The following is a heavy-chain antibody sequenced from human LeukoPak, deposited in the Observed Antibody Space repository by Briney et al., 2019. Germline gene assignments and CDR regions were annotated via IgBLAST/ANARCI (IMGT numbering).Heavy chain of an antibody. J-gene: IGHJ6*02. D-gene: IGHD6-13*01. CDR1: GFTVSSNY. V-gene: IGHV3-53*01. Sequence: PGGPLRLSCAASGFTVSSNYMSWVRQAPGKGLEWVSVIYSGGSTYYADSVKGRFTISRDNSKNTLYLQMNSLRAEDTAVYYCARAGGQLVPGFLYYYYYGMDVWGQGTTVTVSS. CDR2: IYSGGST. CDR3: ARAGGQLVPGFLYYYYYGMDV.